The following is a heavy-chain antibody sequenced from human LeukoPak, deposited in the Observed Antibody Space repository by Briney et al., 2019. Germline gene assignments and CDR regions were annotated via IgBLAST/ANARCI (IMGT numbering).Heavy chain of an antibody. CDR1: GYTFTSYV. V-gene: IGHV1-18*04. CDR2: ISAYNGNT. D-gene: IGHD4-17*01. J-gene: IGHJ4*02. CDR3: ARVSYGDYVIDY. Sequence: ASVKVSCKASGYTFTSYVIGWVRQAPGQGLEGMGWISAYNGNTNYAQKLQGRVTMTTDTSTSTAYMELRSLRSDDTTVYYCARVSYGDYVIDYWGQGTLVTVSS.